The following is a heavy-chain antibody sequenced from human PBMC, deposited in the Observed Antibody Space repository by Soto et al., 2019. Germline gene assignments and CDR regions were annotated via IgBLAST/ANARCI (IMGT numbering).Heavy chain of an antibody. J-gene: IGHJ6*02. Sequence: GGSLRLSCVASGFTFENYAMSWVRQSPGKGLEWVSAISGSGGTTYYSDSVKGRFTISRDNSKNTVYLQMNDLRVEDAAEYFCAKDSWAIFGVPAGEYYAMDVWGQGTTVTVS. CDR2: ISGSGGTT. CDR3: AKDSWAIFGVPAGEYYAMDV. CDR1: GFTFENYA. V-gene: IGHV3-23*01. D-gene: IGHD3-3*01.